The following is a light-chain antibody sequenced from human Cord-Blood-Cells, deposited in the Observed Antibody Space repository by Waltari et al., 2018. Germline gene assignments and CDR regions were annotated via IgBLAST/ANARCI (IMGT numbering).Light chain of an antibody. CDR2: DVS. V-gene: IGLV2-14*01. CDR1: SSDVGGYNY. Sequence: QSALTQPASVSGSPGQSVTISCTGTSSDVGGYNYVSWYQQHPGKAPKLMIYDVSNRPAGVSNRCSGSKSGNTASLTISGLQAEDEADYSCSSYTSSSYVVFGGGTKLTGL. J-gene: IGLJ2*01. CDR3: SSYTSSSYVV.